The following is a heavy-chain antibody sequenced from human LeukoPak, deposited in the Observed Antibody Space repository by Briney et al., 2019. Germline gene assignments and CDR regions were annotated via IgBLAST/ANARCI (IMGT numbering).Heavy chain of an antibody. CDR2: FDPEDGET. J-gene: IGHJ4*02. D-gene: IGHD1-26*01. V-gene: IGHV1-24*01. Sequence: ASVKVSCKVSGYALTELSMHWVRQAPGKGLEWMGGFDPEDGETIYAQKFQGRVTMTEDTSTDTAYMELSSLRSEDTAVYYCATESKVGAYFDYWGQGTLVTVSS. CDR3: ATESKVGAYFDY. CDR1: GYALTELS.